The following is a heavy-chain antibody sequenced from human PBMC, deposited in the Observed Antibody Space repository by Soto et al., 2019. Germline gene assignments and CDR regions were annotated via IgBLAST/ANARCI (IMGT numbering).Heavy chain of an antibody. CDR1: GYTFTSYG. V-gene: IGHV1-18*04. J-gene: IGHJ4*02. Sequence: ASVKVSCKASGYTFTSYGISWVRQAPGQGLEWMGWISAYNGNTNYAQKLQGRVTMTTDTSTSTAHMELRSLRSDDTAVYYCARGGYYDSSGYYHPWGSDYWGQGTLVTVSS. CDR3: ARGGYYDSSGYYHPWGSDY. CDR2: ISAYNGNT. D-gene: IGHD3-22*01.